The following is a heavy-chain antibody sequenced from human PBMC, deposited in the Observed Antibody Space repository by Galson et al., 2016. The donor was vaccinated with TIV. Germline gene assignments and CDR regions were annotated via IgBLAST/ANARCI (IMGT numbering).Heavy chain of an antibody. CDR3: AIGRYSNGWFTDF. CDR2: MWFDGSDI. J-gene: IGHJ4*02. CDR1: GFTFGSYG. V-gene: IGHV3-33*01. Sequence: SLRLSCAASGFTFGSYGMHWVRQAPGKGLEWVAVMWFDGSDIYYADSVKGRFTISRDNSKNTLYLQMNSLRGEDKAVYYCAIGRYSNGWFTDFWGQG. D-gene: IGHD6-19*01.